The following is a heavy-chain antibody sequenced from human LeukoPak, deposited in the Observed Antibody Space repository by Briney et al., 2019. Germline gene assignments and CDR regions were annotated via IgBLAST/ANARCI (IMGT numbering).Heavy chain of an antibody. Sequence: GRSLRLSCAAATFTLSRDGMHCVRPVPGKGLEWVAFMSSDGSNKYYRDSRKDRLSISRDNSKNTLYLQMNSLRAEDTAVYYCAKDVDVGTLDYWGQGTLVTVSS. CDR1: TFTLSRDG. CDR3: AKDVDVGTLDY. J-gene: IGHJ4*02. CDR2: MSSDGSNK. D-gene: IGHD7-27*01. V-gene: IGHV3-30*18.